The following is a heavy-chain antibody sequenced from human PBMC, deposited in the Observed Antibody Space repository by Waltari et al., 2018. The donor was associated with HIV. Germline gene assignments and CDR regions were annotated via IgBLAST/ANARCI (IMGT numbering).Heavy chain of an antibody. CDR3: TTGFGGYDDGFDF. V-gene: IGHV3-15*01. D-gene: IGHD5-12*01. CDR1: GFTFNNGW. J-gene: IGHJ3*01. Sequence: EVQLAESGGGLVKPGESLRLSCEASGFTFNNGWMHWFSQAPGKGLEWLGLINYGGTAEYAAPVRGRFTISRDDSKNTLYLQMNSLKIEDTAVYYCTTGFGGYDDGFDFWGQGTMVTVSS. CDR2: INYGGTA.